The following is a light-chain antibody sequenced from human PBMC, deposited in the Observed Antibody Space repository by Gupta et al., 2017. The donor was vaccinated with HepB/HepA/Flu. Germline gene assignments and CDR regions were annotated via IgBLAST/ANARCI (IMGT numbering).Light chain of an antibody. CDR1: QSISSY. CDR2: GAS. J-gene: IGKJ1*01. Sequence: DIQMTQSPSSLSASVGDRVTITCRASQSISSYLNWYQQKPGKAPKLLIYGASSFQSGVPSRFSGRGSGTDFTLTISRLQPEDLATYYCQQSVTTLSTFGQGTKVQI. CDR3: QQSVTTLST. V-gene: IGKV1-39*01.